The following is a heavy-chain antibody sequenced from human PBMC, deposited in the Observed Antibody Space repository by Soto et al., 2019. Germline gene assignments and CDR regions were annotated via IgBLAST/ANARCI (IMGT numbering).Heavy chain of an antibody. D-gene: IGHD2-15*01. Sequence: GGSLRLSCAASGFTFSSYSMSWVRQAPGKGLEWVSYISGTSNTIYYADSVKGRFTISRDNAKNSLYLHMNSLSAEDTAVYYCARDRGCSGGSCYRDLGYWGQGTLVTVSS. V-gene: IGHV3-48*01. J-gene: IGHJ4*02. CDR1: GFTFSSYS. CDR3: ARDRGCSGGSCYRDLGY. CDR2: ISGTSNTI.